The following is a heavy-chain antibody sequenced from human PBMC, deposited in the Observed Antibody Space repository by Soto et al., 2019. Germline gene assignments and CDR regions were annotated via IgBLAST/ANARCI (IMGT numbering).Heavy chain of an antibody. V-gene: IGHV3-7*01. D-gene: IGHD3-9*01. CDR3: VTDAQNSEWLTLGY. CDR2: TNRDGSQA. CDR1: RFTFIKHW. Sequence: RLSWAGPRFTFIKHWMGRVSPGGGRGLEWVANTNRDGSQAYYVDSVKGRFTISRDNAKNSIYLQMDSLRADDTAVYYCVTDAQNSEWLTLGYWGQGTLVTVSS. J-gene: IGHJ4*02.